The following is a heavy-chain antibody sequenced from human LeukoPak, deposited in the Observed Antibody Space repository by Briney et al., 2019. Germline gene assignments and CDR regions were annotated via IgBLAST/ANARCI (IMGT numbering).Heavy chain of an antibody. J-gene: IGHJ2*01. Sequence: SETLSLTCTVSGGSISSYYWSWIRQPPGKGLEWIGYIYYSGSTNYNPSLKSRVTISVDTSKNQFSLKLSSVTAADTAVYYCARSSYYDFWSGYNWYFDLWGRGTLVTVSS. CDR1: GGSISSYY. CDR3: ARSSYYDFWSGYNWYFDL. V-gene: IGHV4-59*12. D-gene: IGHD3-3*01. CDR2: IYYSGST.